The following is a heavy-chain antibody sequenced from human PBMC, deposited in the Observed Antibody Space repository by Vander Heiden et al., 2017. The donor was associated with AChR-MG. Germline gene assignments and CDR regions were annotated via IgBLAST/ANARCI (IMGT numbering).Heavy chain of an antibody. D-gene: IGHD3-9*01. J-gene: IGHJ6*02. V-gene: IGHV4-39*01. CDR3: ARSGGGGYYDILTGYYKGYYYYGMDV. CDR2: IYYSGST. Sequence: QLQLQESRPGLVKPSETRSLPRTVSGRSNSTSSYCWGRIRQPPGKGLEWIGSIYYSGSTCYNPSLKSRVTISVDTSKNEFSLKLSSVTAADTAVYYCARSGGGGYYDILTGYYKGYYYYGMDVWGQGTTVTVSS. CDR1: GRSNSTSSYC.